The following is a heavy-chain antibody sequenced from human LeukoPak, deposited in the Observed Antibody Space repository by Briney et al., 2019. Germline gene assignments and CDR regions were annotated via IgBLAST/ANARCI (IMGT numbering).Heavy chain of an antibody. CDR1: GLLCSSYW. J-gene: IGHJ5*02. CDR2: IKKDVREK. Sequence: AGGPLRLSCAASGLLCSSYWMSWVRQAPGKGLEWVANIKKDVREKYYADSVKGRFTISRDKAKNSLYLQMNSLRAEDTAVYFCARILSAYDPFVPWGQGTLVTVSS. D-gene: IGHD5-12*01. CDR3: ARILSAYDPFVP. V-gene: IGHV3-7*04.